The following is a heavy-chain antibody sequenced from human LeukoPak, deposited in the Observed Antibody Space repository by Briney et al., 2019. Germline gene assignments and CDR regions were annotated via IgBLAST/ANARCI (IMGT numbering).Heavy chain of an antibody. CDR3: ARDHYDSSGYYHYYYYMDV. CDR1: GYTFTGYY. D-gene: IGHD3-22*01. J-gene: IGHJ6*03. CDR2: INPNSGGT. V-gene: IGHV1-2*06. Sequence: ASVKVSCKASGYTFTGYYMHWVRQAPGQGLEWIGRINPNSGGTNYAQKFQGRVTMTRDTSISTAYMELSRLRSDDTAVYYCARDHYDSSGYYHYYYYMDVWGKGTTVTVSS.